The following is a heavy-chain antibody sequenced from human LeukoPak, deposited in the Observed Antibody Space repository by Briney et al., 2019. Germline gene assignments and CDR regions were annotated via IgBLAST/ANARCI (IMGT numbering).Heavy chain of an antibody. J-gene: IGHJ4*02. Sequence: GVSLRLSCAASGFTFSSYAMHWVRQAPGKGLEWVAVISYDGSNKYYADSVKGRFTISRDNSKNTLYLQMNSLRAEDTAVYYCARDHGDIVVVVAATPHWVDYWGQGTLVTVSS. D-gene: IGHD2-15*01. V-gene: IGHV3-30*04. CDR1: GFTFSSYA. CDR2: ISYDGSNK. CDR3: ARDHGDIVVVVAATPHWVDY.